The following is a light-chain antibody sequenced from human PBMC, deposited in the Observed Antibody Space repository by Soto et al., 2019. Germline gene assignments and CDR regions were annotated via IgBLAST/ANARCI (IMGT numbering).Light chain of an antibody. CDR1: QSINTF. CDR3: QHSFTTPPYT. J-gene: IGKJ2*01. CDR2: AAS. V-gene: IGKV1-39*01. Sequence: DIQMTQSPSSLSTSVGDRVTITCRASQSINTFLNWYQQKPGKAPKLLIYAASNLQSGVPSRFSGSGSGTDFTLTISTLQPEDFASYYCQHSFTTPPYTFGQGTKLDIK.